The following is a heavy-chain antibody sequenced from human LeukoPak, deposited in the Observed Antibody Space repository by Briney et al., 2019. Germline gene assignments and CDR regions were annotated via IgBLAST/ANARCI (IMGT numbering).Heavy chain of an antibody. CDR1: GDSVSINSAA. CDR3: ARAGVGSYSFDY. Sequence: SQTLSLTCAISGDSVSINSAAWKSIRQSPSRGLEWLGRTYYRSKWYNDYAVSVQSRITINPDTSKNQFSLQLNSVTPADTAVYCCARAGVGSYSFDYWGQGTLVTVSS. D-gene: IGHD1-26*01. J-gene: IGHJ4*02. CDR2: TYYRSKWYN. V-gene: IGHV6-1*01.